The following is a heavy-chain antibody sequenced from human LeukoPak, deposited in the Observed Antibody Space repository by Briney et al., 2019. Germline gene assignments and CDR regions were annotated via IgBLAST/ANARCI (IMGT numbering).Heavy chain of an antibody. V-gene: IGHV3-53*01. D-gene: IGHD2-2*01. CDR1: GFAVSSNY. CDR2: IYSGGST. J-gene: IGHJ4*02. CDR3: ARGGLGTSCLDY. Sequence: GGSLRLSCAASGFAVSSNYMSWVRQAPGKGLEWVSVIYSGGSTYYADSVKGRFTISRDNSKNTLYLQMNSLRAEDTAVYYCARGGLGTSCLDYWGQGTLVTVSS.